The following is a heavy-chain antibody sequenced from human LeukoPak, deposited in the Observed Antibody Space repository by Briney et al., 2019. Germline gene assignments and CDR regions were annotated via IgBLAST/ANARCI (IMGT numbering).Heavy chain of an antibody. CDR1: GFPVSDNY. CDR3: ARDPGYNYGFDY. D-gene: IGHD5-18*01. CDR2: IYSDGTT. Sequence: GGSLRLSCAASGFPVSDNYMSWVRQAPGKGLEWVSIIYSDGTTYYADSVKGRFTISRDNSKNSLYLQMNSLRAEDTAVYYCARDPGYNYGFDYWSQGTLVTVSS. V-gene: IGHV3-66*01. J-gene: IGHJ4*02.